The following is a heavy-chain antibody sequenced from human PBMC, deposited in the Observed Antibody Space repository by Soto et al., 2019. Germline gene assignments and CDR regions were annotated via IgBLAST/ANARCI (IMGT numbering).Heavy chain of an antibody. CDR2: IIPILGIA. CDR3: ARVTYYYDSSPEAFDI. J-gene: IGHJ3*02. V-gene: IGHV1-69*02. CDR1: GGTFSSYT. D-gene: IGHD3-22*01. Sequence: SVKVSCKASGGTFSSYTISWVRQAPGQGLEWMGRIIPILGIANYAQKFQGRVAITADKSTSTAYMELSSLRSEDTAVYYCARVTYYYDSSPEAFDIWGQGTMVTVSS.